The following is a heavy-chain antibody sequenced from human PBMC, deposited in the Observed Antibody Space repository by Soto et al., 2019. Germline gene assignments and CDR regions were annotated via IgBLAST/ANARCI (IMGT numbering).Heavy chain of an antibody. Sequence: EVQLVESGGALVHPGGSLRLSCVASGFTFSGYNLNWVRQAPGKGLEWVSYIGTSSSIKYYADSVKGRFAISRDNAKNSLYLQMNSLREEDTALYYCARVANWGCGRNYYIMDVWGQGTTVTVSS. J-gene: IGHJ6*02. V-gene: IGHV3-48*02. CDR2: IGTSSSIK. D-gene: IGHD7-27*01. CDR1: GFTFSGYN. CDR3: ARVANWGCGRNYYIMDV.